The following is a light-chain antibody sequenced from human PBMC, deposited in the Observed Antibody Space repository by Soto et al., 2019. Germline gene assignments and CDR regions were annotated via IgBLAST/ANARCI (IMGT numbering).Light chain of an antibody. CDR3: QQYDSSPYT. CDR1: QSVSSTY. J-gene: IGKJ2*01. Sequence: EIVLTQSPGTLSLSPGERATLSCRASQSVSSTYLSWYQQKPGQAPRLLIYAASSRETGIPDTFSGSGSGTDFTLTISRLEPEDFAVYYCQQYDSSPYTFGQGTKVEIK. V-gene: IGKV3-20*01. CDR2: AAS.